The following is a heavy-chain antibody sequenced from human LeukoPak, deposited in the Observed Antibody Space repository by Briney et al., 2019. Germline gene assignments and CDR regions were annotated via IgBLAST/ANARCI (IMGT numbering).Heavy chain of an antibody. CDR2: IIPILGIA. J-gene: IGHJ4*02. CDR3: ALARVGITIFESY. CDR1: GGTFSSYA. Sequence: GASVKVSCKASGGTFSSYAISWLRQAPGQGLEWMGRIIPILGIANYAQKFQGRVTITADKSTSTAYMELSSLRSEDTAVYYCALARVGITIFESYWGQGTLVTVSS. D-gene: IGHD3-3*01. V-gene: IGHV1-69*04.